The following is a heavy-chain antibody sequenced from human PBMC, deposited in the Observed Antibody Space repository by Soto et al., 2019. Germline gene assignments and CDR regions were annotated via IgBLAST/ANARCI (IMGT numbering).Heavy chain of an antibody. J-gene: IGHJ6*02. D-gene: IGHD6-6*01. Sequence: EVQLVESGGGLVQPGRSLRLSCAASGFTFDDYAMHWVRQAPGKGLEWVSGISWNSGSIGYADSVKGRFTISRDNAKNSLYLQMNSLRAEDTALYYCAKDRASSSSDYSCGMDVWGQGTTVTVSS. V-gene: IGHV3-9*01. CDR2: ISWNSGSI. CDR1: GFTFDDYA. CDR3: AKDRASSSSDYSCGMDV.